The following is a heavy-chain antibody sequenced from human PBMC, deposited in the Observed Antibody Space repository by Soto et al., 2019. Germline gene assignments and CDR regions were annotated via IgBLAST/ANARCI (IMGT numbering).Heavy chain of an antibody. D-gene: IGHD2-8*01. CDR1: GYAFSNNF. CDR3: ARALRNGYFYGMDI. V-gene: IGHV1-46*01. J-gene: IGHJ6*02. CDR2: INPTTGLT. Sequence: GASVKVSCKASGYAFSNNFMHWVRQAPAQGLEWMGVINPTTGLTSNAQKFQGRITMTSDTSSSTAYMELSSLRSDDTAVYYCARALRNGYFYGMDIWGQGTTVTVSS.